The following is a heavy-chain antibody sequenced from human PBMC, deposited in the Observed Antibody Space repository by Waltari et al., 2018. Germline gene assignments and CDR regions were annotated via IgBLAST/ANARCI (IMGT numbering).Heavy chain of an antibody. CDR2: IIPILGIA. Sequence: QVQLVQSGAEGKKPGSSVRGSCKASGGTFSSYAIHWVRTAPGQGLEWMGRIIPILGIANYAQKFQGRVTITADKSTSTAYMELSSLRSEDTAVYYCAREDSGSYYYYGMDVWGQGTTVTVSS. D-gene: IGHD1-26*01. CDR1: GGTFSSYA. J-gene: IGHJ6*02. CDR3: AREDSGSYYYYGMDV. V-gene: IGHV1-69*04.